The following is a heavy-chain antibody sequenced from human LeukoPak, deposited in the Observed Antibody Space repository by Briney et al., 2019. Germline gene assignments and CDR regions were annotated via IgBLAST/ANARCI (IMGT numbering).Heavy chain of an antibody. CDR1: GFTFSGSA. Sequence: GGSLKLSCAASGFTFSGSAMHWVRQASGKGLEWLGRIRSKAESYTTAYAASVKGRFIASRDDSKNTAYLQMNSLKTEDTAVYYCRAAADLNDYWGQGTLVTVSS. CDR3: RAAADLNDY. V-gene: IGHV3-73*01. D-gene: IGHD6-13*01. CDR2: IRSKAESYTT. J-gene: IGHJ4*02.